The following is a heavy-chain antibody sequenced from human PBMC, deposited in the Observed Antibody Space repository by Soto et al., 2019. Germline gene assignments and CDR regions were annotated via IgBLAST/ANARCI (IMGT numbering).Heavy chain of an antibody. V-gene: IGHV4-34*01. CDR3: ARGRKMITFGGVIAPRWYFEL. CDR1: GGSFSGYY. J-gene: IGHJ2*01. D-gene: IGHD3-16*02. Sequence: QVQLQQWGAGLLKPSETLSLTCAVYGGSFSGYYWSWIRQPPGKGLEWIGEINHSGSTNYNPSLKSRVTISVDTSKNQFSLLLSSVTAADTAVYSGARGRKMITFGGVIAPRWYFELWGRGTLVTVSS. CDR2: INHSGST.